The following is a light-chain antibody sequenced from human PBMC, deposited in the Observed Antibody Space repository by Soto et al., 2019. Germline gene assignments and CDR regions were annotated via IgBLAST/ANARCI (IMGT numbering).Light chain of an antibody. V-gene: IGKV3-20*01. CDR3: QHFGNSLWT. Sequence: EIVMTQSPATLSVSPGERATLSCXASQSVGSSYLAWYQQKPGQAPRLXIYGASSRAIHTPDRFSGSGAGTDFTLTISGLEPEDFAVYYCQHFGNSLWTFGQGTKVDI. CDR1: QSVGSSY. J-gene: IGKJ1*01. CDR2: GAS.